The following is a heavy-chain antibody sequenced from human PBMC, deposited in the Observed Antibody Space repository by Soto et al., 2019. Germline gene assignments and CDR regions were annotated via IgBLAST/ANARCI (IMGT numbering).Heavy chain of an antibody. D-gene: IGHD2-2*01. CDR1: GYTLTELS. CDR2: FDPEDGET. V-gene: IGHV1-24*01. J-gene: IGHJ2*01. CDR3: ATTPVNLPAAPGSEYWYIDL. Sequence: QVQLVQSGAEVKKPGASVKVSCKVSGYTLTELSMHWVRQAPGKGLEWMGGFDPEDGETIYAQKFQGRVTMTEDTSTDTAYMELSSLRSEDTAVYYCATTPVNLPAAPGSEYWYIDLWGRGTLVTVSS.